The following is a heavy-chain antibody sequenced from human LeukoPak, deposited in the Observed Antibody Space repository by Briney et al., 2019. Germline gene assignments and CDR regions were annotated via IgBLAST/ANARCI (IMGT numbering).Heavy chain of an antibody. CDR3: ARKLGYCSGGSCYLCDY. V-gene: IGHV1-18*01. CDR2: ISAYNGNT. CDR1: GYTFTSYG. J-gene: IGHJ4*02. Sequence: ASVKVSCKASGYTFTSYGISWVRQSPGQGLEWMGWISAYNGNTNYAQKLQGRVTMTTDTSTSTAYMELRSLRSDDTAVYYCARKLGYCSGGSCYLCDYWGQGTLVTVSS. D-gene: IGHD2-15*01.